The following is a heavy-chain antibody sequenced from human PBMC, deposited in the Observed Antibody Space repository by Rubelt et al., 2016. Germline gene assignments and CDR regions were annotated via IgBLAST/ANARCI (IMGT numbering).Heavy chain of an antibody. CDR3: ARPISSGNYDY. V-gene: IGHV3-74*01. D-gene: IGHD1-7*01. J-gene: IGHJ4*02. Sequence: GESGGGLVQPGGSLRLSCAASGFTFSSYWMHWVRQAPGKGLVWVSRINSEGSSTSYADSVKGRFTISRDNAKNTLYLQMNSLRAEDTAVYYCARPISSGNYDYWGQGTLVTVSS. CDR2: INSEGSST. CDR1: GFTFSSYW.